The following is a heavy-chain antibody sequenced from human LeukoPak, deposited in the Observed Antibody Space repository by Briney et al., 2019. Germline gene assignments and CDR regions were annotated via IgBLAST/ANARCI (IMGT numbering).Heavy chain of an antibody. CDR2: IKQDGSEK. CDR3: VRGSLASGVVVYYYYYLDV. V-gene: IGHV3-7*01. CDR1: GFTFSSYW. Sequence: NPGGSLRLSCAASGFTFSSYWMSWVRQAPGKGLEWVANIKQDGSEKYYVDSVKGRFTISRDNAKNSLYLQMNSLRAEDTAVYYCVRGSLASGVVVYYYYYLDVWGKGTTVTVSS. D-gene: IGHD3-3*01. J-gene: IGHJ6*03.